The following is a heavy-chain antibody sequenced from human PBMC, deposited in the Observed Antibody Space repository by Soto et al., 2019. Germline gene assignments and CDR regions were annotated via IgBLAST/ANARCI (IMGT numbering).Heavy chain of an antibody. J-gene: IGHJ5*01. CDR1: DGSFSGHS. Sequence: PSETLSLTSAVDDGSFSGHSWSWIRQSPGKGLEWIGDINHSGRVNYSPSLKSRVTISLDTSKNQFSLTLSAVTAADTAMYYCSTRAYDTNGYYRFDPWGQGTLVTVSS. CDR3: STRAYDTNGYYRFDP. V-gene: IGHV4-34*01. D-gene: IGHD3-22*01. CDR2: INHSGRV.